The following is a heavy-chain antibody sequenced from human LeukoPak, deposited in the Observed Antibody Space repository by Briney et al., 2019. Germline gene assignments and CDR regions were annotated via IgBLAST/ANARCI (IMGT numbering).Heavy chain of an antibody. V-gene: IGHV3-64D*09. CDR2: IFSNADIT. Sequence: GSLRLSCSASGFTISTYPMHWVRQAPGKGLEYVSTIFSNADITSYAASVKGRFTTSRDDSKNTVYLQMSSLRPEDTALYYCVKSPSDGLDVWGQGATVTVSS. CDR1: GFTISTYP. J-gene: IGHJ6*02. CDR3: VKSPSDGLDV.